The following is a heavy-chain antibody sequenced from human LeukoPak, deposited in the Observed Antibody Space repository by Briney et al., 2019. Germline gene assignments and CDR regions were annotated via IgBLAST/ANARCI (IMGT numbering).Heavy chain of an antibody. D-gene: IGHD1-1*01. V-gene: IGHV3-48*01. CDR3: ARDHNYAFDN. Sequence: QPGGSLRLSCTASGFPFSEYSMNWVRQAPGKGLEWISYIGIDSGSTKYADSVRGRFTISADKAKNSLYLQMNSLRVEDTAVYYCARDHNYAFDNWGQGTLVSVSS. J-gene: IGHJ4*02. CDR1: GFPFSEYS. CDR2: IGIDSGST.